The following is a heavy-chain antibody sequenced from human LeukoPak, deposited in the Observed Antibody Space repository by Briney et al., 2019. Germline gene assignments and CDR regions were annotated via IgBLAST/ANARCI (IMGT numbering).Heavy chain of an antibody. V-gene: IGHV4-4*09. J-gene: IGHJ6*03. CDR2: IYTSGST. D-gene: IGHD6-13*01. Sequence: SETLSLTCTVSGGSISSYYWSWIRQPPGKGLEWIGYIYTSGSTNYNPSLKSRVTISVDASKHQFSLKLSSATAADTAVYYCATHTLAAAGTSYYYYYYLDVWGKGTTVTVSS. CDR1: GGSISSYY. CDR3: ATHTLAAAGTSYYYYYYLDV.